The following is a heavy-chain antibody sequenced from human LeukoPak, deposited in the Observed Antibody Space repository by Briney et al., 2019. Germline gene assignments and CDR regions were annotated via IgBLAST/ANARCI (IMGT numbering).Heavy chain of an antibody. Sequence: SETLSLTCTVSGGSISSYYWTWIRQPPGKGLEWVGYIYYSGNTNHNPSLKSRVTISVDTSKSQFSLKLSSVTAADTAVYYCACLSSNGRRAFDIWGQGTMVTVSS. V-gene: IGHV4-59*08. D-gene: IGHD2-8*01. CDR2: IYYSGNT. CDR1: GGSISSYY. CDR3: ACLSSNGRRAFDI. J-gene: IGHJ3*02.